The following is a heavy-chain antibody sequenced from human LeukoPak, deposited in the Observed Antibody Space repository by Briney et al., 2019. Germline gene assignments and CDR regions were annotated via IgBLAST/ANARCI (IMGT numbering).Heavy chain of an antibody. CDR1: GGSFSGYY. Sequence: SETLSLTCAVYGGSFSGYYWSWIRQPPGKGLEWIGEINHSGSTNYNPSLKSRVTISVDTSKNQFSLKLSSVTAADTAVYYCARSIFGVVTDDAFDIWGQGTMVTVSS. J-gene: IGHJ3*02. CDR3: ARSIFGVVTDDAFDI. V-gene: IGHV4-34*09. CDR2: INHSGST. D-gene: IGHD3-3*01.